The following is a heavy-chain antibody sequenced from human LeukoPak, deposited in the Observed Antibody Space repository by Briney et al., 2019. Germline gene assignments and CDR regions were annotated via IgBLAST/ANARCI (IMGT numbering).Heavy chain of an antibody. CDR1: GGSFSGYY. Sequence: PSETLSLTCAVYGGSFSGYYWSWIRQPPGKGLEWIGEINHSGSTNYNPSLKSRVTISVDTSKNQFSLKLSSVTAADTAVYYCASRRIGIAARPGYYFDYWGQGTLVTVSS. D-gene: IGHD6-6*01. J-gene: IGHJ4*02. V-gene: IGHV4-34*01. CDR3: ASRRIGIAARPGYYFDY. CDR2: INHSGST.